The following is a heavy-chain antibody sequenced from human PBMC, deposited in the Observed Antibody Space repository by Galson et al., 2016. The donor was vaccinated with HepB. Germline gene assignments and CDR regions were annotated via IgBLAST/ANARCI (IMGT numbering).Heavy chain of an antibody. V-gene: IGHV3-30*18. D-gene: IGHD1-7*01. Sequence: SLRLSCAASGFTFSHYGMHWVRQAPGKGLEWVAVISYDGSNKYSTESVKGRFTISRDNSKNTLFLQMNSLRVEDTAAYYCAKAPNPGTTLYPLDYWGQGSLVTVSS. J-gene: IGHJ4*02. CDR3: AKAPNPGTTLYPLDY. CDR2: ISYDGSNK. CDR1: GFTFSHYG.